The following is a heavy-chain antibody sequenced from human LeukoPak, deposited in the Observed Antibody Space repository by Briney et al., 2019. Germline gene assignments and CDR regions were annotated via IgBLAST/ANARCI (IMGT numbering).Heavy chain of an antibody. CDR1: GGSVSSGSYY. CDR3: AREGRGDYVKREYFDY. Sequence: SETLSLTCTVSGGSVSSGSYYWSWIRQPRGRGLEWIEYIYYSGSTNKNPSLKSRVTISVDTSKNQFSLKLSSVTAADTAVYYCAREGRGDYVKREYFDYWGQGTLVTVSS. J-gene: IGHJ4*02. V-gene: IGHV4-61*01. CDR2: IYYSGST. D-gene: IGHD4-17*01.